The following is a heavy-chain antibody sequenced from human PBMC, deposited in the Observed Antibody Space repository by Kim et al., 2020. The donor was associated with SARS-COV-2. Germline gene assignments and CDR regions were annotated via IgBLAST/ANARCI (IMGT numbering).Heavy chain of an antibody. CDR3: ARDGMSGSWYVGNYYYYGMAV. V-gene: IGHV4-59*13. J-gene: IGHJ6*02. CDR1: GGSISSYY. D-gene: IGHD6-13*01. Sequence: SETLSLTCTVSGGSISSYYWSWIRQPPGKGLEWIGYIYYSGSTNYNPSLKSRVTISVDTSKNQFSLKLSSVTAADTAVYYCARDGMSGSWYVGNYYYYGMAVWGQGTTVPVPS. CDR2: IYYSGST.